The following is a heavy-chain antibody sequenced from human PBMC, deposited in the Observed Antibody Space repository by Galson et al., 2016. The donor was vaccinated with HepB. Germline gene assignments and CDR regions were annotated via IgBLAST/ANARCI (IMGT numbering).Heavy chain of an antibody. CDR2: IVPILGTT. D-gene: IGHD2-15*01. CDR3: ARKMIAAKGWFDP. J-gene: IGHJ5*02. V-gene: IGHV1-69*13. Sequence: SVKVSCKASGGDFSTYAVTWVRQARGQGLEWMGGIVPILGTTSYAQKFQGRVTITADESTSTAYMELSSLRSEDTAVYYCARKMIAAKGWFDPWGQGTLVTVSS. CDR1: GGDFSTYA.